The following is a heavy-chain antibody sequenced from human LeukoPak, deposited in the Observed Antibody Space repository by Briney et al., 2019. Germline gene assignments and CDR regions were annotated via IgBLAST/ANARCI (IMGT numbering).Heavy chain of an antibody. CDR2: IYSGGST. CDR1: GFTVSSNY. CDR3: ARDLWTGDTDY. V-gene: IGHV3-53*01. Sequence: GGSLRLSCAASGFTVSSNYMSWVRQAPGKGLEWVSVIYSGGSTYYADSVKGRFTISRDNSKNTLYLQINSLRAEDTAVYFCARDLWTGDTDYWGQGTLVTVSS. D-gene: IGHD3/OR15-3a*01. J-gene: IGHJ4*02.